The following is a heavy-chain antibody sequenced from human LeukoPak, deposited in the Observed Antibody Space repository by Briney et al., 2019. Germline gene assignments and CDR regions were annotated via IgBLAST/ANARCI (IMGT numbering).Heavy chain of an antibody. CDR1: GLDISSYW. J-gene: IGHJ3*02. V-gene: IGHV5-51*01. CDR2: IYPRDSDT. Sequence: GESLKISCKGSGLDISSYWIGWVRQVPGKGLEWMGSIYPRDSDTTYSPSFQGHVTISVDTSINTAYLHWSSLRASDTAMYFCARQWTKSFDIWGQGTMVIVSS. CDR3: ARQWTKSFDI. D-gene: IGHD3/OR15-3a*01.